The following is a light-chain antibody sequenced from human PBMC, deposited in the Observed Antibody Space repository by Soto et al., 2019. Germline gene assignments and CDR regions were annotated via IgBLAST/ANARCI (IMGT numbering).Light chain of an antibody. J-gene: IGKJ5*01. V-gene: IGKV1-39*01. Sequence: DIQMTQSPSSLSASVGDRVTITFGASQSISSYLNWYQQKPGKAPKLLIYAASSLQSGVPSRFTGSGSGTEFTLTIDSLQPEDFATYYCQQSYTTPRITFGQGTRLEIK. CDR2: AAS. CDR3: QQSYTTPRIT. CDR1: QSISSY.